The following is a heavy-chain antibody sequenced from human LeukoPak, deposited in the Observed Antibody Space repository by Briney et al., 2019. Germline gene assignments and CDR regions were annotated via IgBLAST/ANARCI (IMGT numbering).Heavy chain of an antibody. CDR2: INAYSGNT. Sequence: ASVTVSCKASDYTFTNDGIHWVRQAPGQGLEWMGWINAYSGNTNYAQRFQDRVTLTIETSTSTAYMELRSLRSDDTAVYSCARSRYSSGWYLNNWGQGTLVTVSS. CDR3: ARSRYSSGWYLNN. CDR1: DYTFTNDG. J-gene: IGHJ4*02. D-gene: IGHD6-19*01. V-gene: IGHV1-18*01.